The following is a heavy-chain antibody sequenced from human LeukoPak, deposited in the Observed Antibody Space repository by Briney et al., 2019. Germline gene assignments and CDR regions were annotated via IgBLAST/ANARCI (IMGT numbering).Heavy chain of an antibody. CDR3: TTDPYSGSHFDY. Sequence: GGSLRLSCAASGLTFSNAWMTWVRQAPGKGLEWVGRIKTESYGGTTDYAAPVKGRFTISRGDSKNTLYLQMNSLKTEDAAVYYCTTDPYSGSHFDYWGQGTLVTVSS. J-gene: IGHJ4*02. D-gene: IGHD1-26*01. CDR1: GLTFSNAW. V-gene: IGHV3-15*01. CDR2: IKTESYGGTT.